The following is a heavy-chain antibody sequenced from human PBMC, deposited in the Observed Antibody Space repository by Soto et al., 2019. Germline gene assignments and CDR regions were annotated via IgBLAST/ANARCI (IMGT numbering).Heavy chain of an antibody. CDR3: ARGGRSYDFWSGYLNDWFDP. CDR2: IYYSGSN. CDR1: GGSISSYY. J-gene: IGHJ5*02. D-gene: IGHD3-3*01. V-gene: IGHV4-59*01. Sequence: SETLSRTCTVSGGSISSYYWSWIRQPPGKGLEWIGYIYYSGSNNYNPSLKSRVTISVDTSKNQFSLKLSSVTAADTAVYYCARGGRSYDFWSGYLNDWFDPGGQGTLVTVS.